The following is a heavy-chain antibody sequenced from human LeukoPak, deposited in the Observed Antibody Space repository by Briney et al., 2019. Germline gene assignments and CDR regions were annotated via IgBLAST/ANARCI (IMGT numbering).Heavy chain of an antibody. V-gene: IGHV3-23*01. J-gene: IGHJ3*02. Sequence: GGSLRLSCAASGFTFSSYAMSWVRQAPGKGLEWVSAISGSGGSTYYADSVKGRFTISRDNSKNTLYLQMNSLRAEDTAVYYCAKEDHLYYDILTGLDAFDIWGQGTMVTVSS. D-gene: IGHD3-9*01. CDR2: ISGSGGST. CDR1: GFTFSSYA. CDR3: AKEDHLYYDILTGLDAFDI.